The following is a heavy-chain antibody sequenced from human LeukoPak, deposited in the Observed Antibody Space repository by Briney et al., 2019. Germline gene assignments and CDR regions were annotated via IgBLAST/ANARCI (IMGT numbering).Heavy chain of an antibody. D-gene: IGHD1-1*01. CDR2: IYYSGSA. J-gene: IGHJ4*02. CDR1: GGSISSSSYY. CDR3: ARQAWNYFDY. V-gene: IGHV4-39*01. Sequence: SETLSLTCTISGGSISSSSYYWGWIRQPPGKGLEWIGTIYYSGSAYYNPSLKSRVTISVDTSKSQFSLKLSSVTAADTAVYYCARQAWNYFDYWGQGTLVTVSS.